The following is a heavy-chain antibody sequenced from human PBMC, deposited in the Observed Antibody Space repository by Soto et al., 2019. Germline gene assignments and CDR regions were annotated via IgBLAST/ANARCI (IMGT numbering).Heavy chain of an antibody. V-gene: IGHV4-39*01. D-gene: IGHD3-10*01. J-gene: IGHJ5*02. CDR2: MDYSGDT. Sequence: SETLSLTCTVSGGSITSGDSYWGWIRQPPGKGLEWIGTMDYSGDTTYNPSLESRVTISVDTSKNQFSLRRSFVTAADTAVYYCARRTPLYASESSRFDPWGQGALVTVSS. CDR1: GGSITSGDSY. CDR3: ARRTPLYASESSRFDP.